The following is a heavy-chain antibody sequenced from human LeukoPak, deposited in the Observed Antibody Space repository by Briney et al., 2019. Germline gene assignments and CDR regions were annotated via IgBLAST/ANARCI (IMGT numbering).Heavy chain of an antibody. CDR1: GDSMSSGGFS. D-gene: IGHD3/OR15-3a*01. V-gene: IGHV4-30-4*07. Sequence: SQTLSLTCAVSGDSMSSGGFSWSWIRQPPRKGLEWIAYIYYRGSTNYNPSLKSRVNISVDTSKNQFSLRLTSVTAADTAVYYCARQTGSGLFILPGGQGTLVTVSS. J-gene: IGHJ4*02. CDR2: IYYRGST. CDR3: ARQTGSGLFILP.